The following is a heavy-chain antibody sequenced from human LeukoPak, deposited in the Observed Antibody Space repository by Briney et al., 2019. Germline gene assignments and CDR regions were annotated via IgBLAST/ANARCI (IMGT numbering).Heavy chain of an antibody. D-gene: IGHD2-2*03. CDR2: INHSGST. CDR3: AREGGYCSSTSCYPDYFDY. V-gene: IGHV4-34*01. Sequence: SGGSLRLSCVASGITFSTYAMSWVRQPPGKGLEWIGEINHSGSTNYNPSLKSRVTISVDTSKNQFSLKLSSVTAADTAVYYCAREGGYCSSTSCYPDYFDYWGQGTLVTVSS. CDR1: GITFSTYA. J-gene: IGHJ4*02.